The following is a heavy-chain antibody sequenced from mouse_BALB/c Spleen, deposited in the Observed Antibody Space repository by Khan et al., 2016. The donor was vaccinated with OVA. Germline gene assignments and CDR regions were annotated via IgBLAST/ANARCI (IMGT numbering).Heavy chain of an antibody. CDR1: GYIFTSYW. Sequence: QVQLQQSGAELVRPGASVKLSCKTSGYIFTSYWIHWVKQRSGQGLEWIARIYPGTGSTYYNEKFKDTATLTVDKSSSTAYMELSSLKSEDSAVYFFASNDYGSTCTMDYWGQGTSVTVSS. D-gene: IGHD1-1*01. J-gene: IGHJ4*01. CDR3: ASNDYGSTCTMDY. CDR2: IYPGTGST. V-gene: IGHV1S132*01.